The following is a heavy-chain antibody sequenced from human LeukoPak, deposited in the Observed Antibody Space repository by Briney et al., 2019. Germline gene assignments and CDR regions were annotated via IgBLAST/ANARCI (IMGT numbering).Heavy chain of an antibody. V-gene: IGHV4-34*01. CDR2: INHSGST. CDR1: GFVFTIYT. Sequence: GSLRLSCSASGFVFTIYTMYWVRQAPGKGLEWIGEINHSGSTNYNPSLKSRVTISVDTSKNQFSLKLSSVTAADTAVYYCARVAVRIAVAGNFDYWGQGTLVTVSS. J-gene: IGHJ4*02. CDR3: ARVAVRIAVAGNFDY. D-gene: IGHD6-19*01.